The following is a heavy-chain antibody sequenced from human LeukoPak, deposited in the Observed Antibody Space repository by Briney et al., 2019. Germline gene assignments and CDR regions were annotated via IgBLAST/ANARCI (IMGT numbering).Heavy chain of an antibody. CDR1: GFTVSSDY. CDR2: IYSGGTT. J-gene: IGHJ4*02. D-gene: IGHD6-19*01. V-gene: IGHV3-66*01. Sequence: GGSLRLSCSASGFTVSSDYMSWVRQAPGKGLAWLSVIYSGGTTYYADSVKGRFTISRDNPKNTVYLQMNSLRVEDTAMYYCTRGGSVPATRSFDYWGQGTLVTVSS. CDR3: TRGGSVPATRSFDY.